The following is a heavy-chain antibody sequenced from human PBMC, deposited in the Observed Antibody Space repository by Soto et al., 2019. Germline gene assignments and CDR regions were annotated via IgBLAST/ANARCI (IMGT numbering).Heavy chain of an antibody. D-gene: IGHD6-13*01. Sequence: QLQLQESGPGLVKPSETLSLTCTVSGGSISSSSYYWGWIRQPPGKGGEWIGSIYYSGSTYYNPSLKSLVTISVDTSNNQFSLKLSSVTAADTAVYYCASRYSSSLEYFQHWGQGTLVTVSS. V-gene: IGHV4-39*01. CDR2: IYYSGST. J-gene: IGHJ1*01. CDR1: GGSISSSSYY. CDR3: ASRYSSSLEYFQH.